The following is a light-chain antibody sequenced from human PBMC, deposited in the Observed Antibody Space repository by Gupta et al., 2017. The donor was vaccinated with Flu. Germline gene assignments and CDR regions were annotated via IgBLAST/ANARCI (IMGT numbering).Light chain of an antibody. CDR3: MQATQFLHT. V-gene: IGKV2-24*01. CDR1: QSLVHSNGNTY. CDR2: EVS. J-gene: IGKJ2*01. Sequence: DIVMTQTPLSSPVTLGQPASISCRSSQSLVHSNGNTYLSWLHQRPGQPPRLLIYEVSKRFSGVPDRFSGSGAGTDFTLEISRVEAEDVGVYYCMQATQFLHTFGQGTTLEIK.